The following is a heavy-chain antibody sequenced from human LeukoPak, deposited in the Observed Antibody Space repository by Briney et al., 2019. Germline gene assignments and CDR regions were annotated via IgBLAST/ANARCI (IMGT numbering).Heavy chain of an antibody. Sequence: SETLSLTCAVYGGSFSGYYWSWIRQPPGKGLEWIGEGSDVGGTKYNPSLKSRVTISADTSKNQFSLKLSSVTAADTAVYYCAQNGQSGFSFDPWGQGTLVTVSS. CDR2: GSDVGGT. J-gene: IGHJ5*02. CDR3: AQNGQSGFSFDP. V-gene: IGHV4-34*01. CDR1: GGSFSGYY. D-gene: IGHD2-8*01.